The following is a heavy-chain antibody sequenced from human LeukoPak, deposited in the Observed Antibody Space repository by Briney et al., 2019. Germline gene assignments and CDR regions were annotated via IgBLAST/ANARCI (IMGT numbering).Heavy chain of an antibody. CDR3: ARGSTVTIPDY. Sequence: PGGSLRLSCAASGFTFSSYAMHWVRQAPGKGLEWVAVISYDGSNKYYADSVKGRFTISRDNSKNTLYLQMNSLRAEDTAVYYRARGSTVTIPDYWGQGTLVTVSS. CDR1: GFTFSSYA. CDR2: ISYDGSNK. V-gene: IGHV3-30-3*01. J-gene: IGHJ4*02. D-gene: IGHD4-17*01.